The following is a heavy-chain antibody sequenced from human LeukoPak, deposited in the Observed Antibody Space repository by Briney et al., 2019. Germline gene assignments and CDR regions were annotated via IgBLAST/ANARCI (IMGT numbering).Heavy chain of an antibody. D-gene: IGHD3-10*01. CDR3: ARGDPTLLYGSGSYTFDY. J-gene: IGHJ4*02. Sequence: GGSLRLSCAASGFTFSSYSMNWVRQAPGKGLEWVSYISGSGSTIYYADSVKGRFTISRDNAKNSLYLQMNSLRAEDTAVYYCARGDPTLLYGSGSYTFDYWGQGTLVTVSS. CDR1: GFTFSSYS. CDR2: ISGSGSTI. V-gene: IGHV3-48*04.